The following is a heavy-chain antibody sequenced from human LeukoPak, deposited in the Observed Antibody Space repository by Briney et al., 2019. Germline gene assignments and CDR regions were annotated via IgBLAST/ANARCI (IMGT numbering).Heavy chain of an antibody. CDR2: ISGSGGST. CDR3: AKGLYSGSYPDY. D-gene: IGHD1-26*01. J-gene: IGHJ4*02. CDR1: GFTFSSYA. Sequence: GGSLGLSCAASGFTFSSYAMHWVRQAPGKGLEWVSAISGSGGSTYYADSVKGRFTISRDNSKNTLYLQMNSLRAEDTAVYYCAKGLYSGSYPDYWGQGTLVTVSS. V-gene: IGHV3-23*01.